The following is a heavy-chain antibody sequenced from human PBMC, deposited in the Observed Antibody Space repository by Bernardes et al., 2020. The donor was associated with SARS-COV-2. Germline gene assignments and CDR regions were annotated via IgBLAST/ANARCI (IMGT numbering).Heavy chain of an antibody. D-gene: IGHD2-2*01. CDR1: GGTFSSYT. V-gene: IGHV1-69*02. CDR3: ARTLPEIVPAAMEGWFDP. CDR2: IIPILGIA. J-gene: IGHJ5*02. Sequence: SVKVSCKASGGTFSSYTISWVRQAPGQGLEWMGRIIPILGIANYAQKFQGRVTITADKSTSTAYMELSSLRSEDTAVYYCARTLPEIVPAAMEGWFDPWGQGTLVTVSS.